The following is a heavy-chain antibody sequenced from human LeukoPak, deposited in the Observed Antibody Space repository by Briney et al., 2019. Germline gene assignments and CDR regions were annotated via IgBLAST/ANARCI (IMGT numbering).Heavy chain of an antibody. V-gene: IGHV1-69*04. CDR2: LILSIGTA. CDR3: TRDVDSIAAVGTGYMDV. CDR1: GATFTSYV. J-gene: IGHJ6*03. D-gene: IGHD6-13*01. Sequence: GKLSCSAAGATFTSYVVSWGGGSPRHRRGWMRRLILSIGTADYTQTFPGRVTITSDKYTTTTYMEMSRLRSREPTVHLCTRDVDSIAAVGTGYMDVWGKGTTVTVSS.